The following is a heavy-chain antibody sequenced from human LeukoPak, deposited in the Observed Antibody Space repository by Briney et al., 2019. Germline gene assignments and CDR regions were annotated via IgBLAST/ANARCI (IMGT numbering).Heavy chain of an antibody. CDR2: INPNSGGT. CDR1: GYTFTSYY. Sequence: ASVKVSCKASGYTFTSYYMHWVRQAPGQGLEWMGWINPNSGGTNYAQKFQGRVTMTRDTSISTAYMELSRLRSDDTAVYYCARGVPTYYYDSSGYEEGYYFDYWGQGTLVTVSS. J-gene: IGHJ4*02. CDR3: ARGVPTYYYDSSGYEEGYYFDY. V-gene: IGHV1-2*02. D-gene: IGHD3-22*01.